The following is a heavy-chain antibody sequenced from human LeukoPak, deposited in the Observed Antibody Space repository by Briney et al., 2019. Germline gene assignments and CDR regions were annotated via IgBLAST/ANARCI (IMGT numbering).Heavy chain of an antibody. CDR2: ISNTGNRV. Sequence: GGSLRLSCAASGFSFSDFYMTWIRQAPGKGLDWVSYISNTGNRVDYADSVKGRFPISRDNAKKSVYLQMNNLRGEDTAVYYCARPAADCGGDCYWAFDYWGQGTLVTVSS. D-gene: IGHD2-21*01. J-gene: IGHJ4*02. V-gene: IGHV3-11*04. CDR3: ARPAADCGGDCYWAFDY. CDR1: GFSFSDFY.